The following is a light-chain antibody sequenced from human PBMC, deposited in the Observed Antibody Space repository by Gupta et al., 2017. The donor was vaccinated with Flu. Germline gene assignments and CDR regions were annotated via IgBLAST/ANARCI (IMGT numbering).Light chain of an antibody. J-gene: IGKJ1*01. V-gene: IGKV2-28*01. CDR2: VAS. CDR1: QSRLHSDGNNY. Sequence: DIVMVQSPLSLLVTPGEPASISCRSSQSRLHSDGNNYLDWYLRKPGQSPQLLIYVASSRAYGVPDRFSGRGSGADFSLKISRVEAEDVGVYYCKQSLQTPRTFGLGTKVEIK. CDR3: KQSLQTPRT.